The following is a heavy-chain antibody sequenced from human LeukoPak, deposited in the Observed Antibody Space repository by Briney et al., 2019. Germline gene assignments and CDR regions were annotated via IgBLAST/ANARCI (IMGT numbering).Heavy chain of an antibody. D-gene: IGHD3-9*01. V-gene: IGHV3-11*01. J-gene: IGHJ4*02. CDR2: ISSSGSTI. CDR3: ARDTSYYDILTGYLRRALDY. CDR1: GFTFSDYY. Sequence: EGSLRLSCAASGFTFSDYYMSWIRQAPGKGLEWVSYISSSGSTIYYADSVKGRFTISRDNAKNSLYLQMNSLRAEDTAVYYCARDTSYYDILTGYLRRALDYWGQGTLVTVSS.